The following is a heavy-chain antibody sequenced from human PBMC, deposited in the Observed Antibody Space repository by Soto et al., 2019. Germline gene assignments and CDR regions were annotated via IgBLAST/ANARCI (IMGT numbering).Heavy chain of an antibody. D-gene: IGHD1-20*01. V-gene: IGHV1-69*12. CDR1: GGTFSSYA. CDR3: ARSITGTVSYYYGMDV. CDR2: IIPIFGTA. Sequence: QVQLVQSGAEVKKPGSSVKVSCKASGGTFSSYAISWVRQSPGQGLEWMGGIIPIFGTANSAQKFQGRVKITADESTSTADLDLSSLRSEDTAVYYCARSITGTVSYYYGMDVWGQGTTVTVSS. J-gene: IGHJ6*02.